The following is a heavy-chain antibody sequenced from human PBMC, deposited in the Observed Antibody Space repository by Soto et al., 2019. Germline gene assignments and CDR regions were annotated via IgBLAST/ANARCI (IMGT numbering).Heavy chain of an antibody. D-gene: IGHD3-10*01. CDR1: GFTVSSNY. J-gene: IGHJ4*02. Sequence: PGGSLRLSCAASGFTVSSNYMSWVRQAPGKGLEWVSVIYSGGSTYYADSVKGRFTISRDNSKNTLYLQMNSLRAEDTAVYYCNVLLWFGELPRFDYWGQGTLVTVS. V-gene: IGHV3-53*01. CDR2: IYSGGST. CDR3: NVLLWFGELPRFDY.